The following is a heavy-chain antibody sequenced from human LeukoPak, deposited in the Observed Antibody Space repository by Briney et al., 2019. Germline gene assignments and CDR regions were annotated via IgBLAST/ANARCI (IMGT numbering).Heavy chain of an antibody. Sequence: SVKVSCKASGGTFSSYAISWVRQAPGQGLEWMGGIIPIFGTANYAQKFQGRVTITADESTSTTYMELSSLRSEDTAVYYCARPTGRFGELGRYFQHWGQGTLVTVSS. CDR3: ARPTGRFGELGRYFQH. D-gene: IGHD3-10*01. CDR1: GGTFSSYA. J-gene: IGHJ1*01. V-gene: IGHV1-69*13. CDR2: IIPIFGTA.